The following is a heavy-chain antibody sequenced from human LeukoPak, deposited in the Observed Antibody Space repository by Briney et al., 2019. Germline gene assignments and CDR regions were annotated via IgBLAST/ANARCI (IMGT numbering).Heavy chain of an antibody. CDR1: GFTVSSNY. J-gene: IGHJ6*03. Sequence: WGSLRLSCAASGFTVSSNYMSWVRQAPGKGLEWVSIIYSGGSTYYADSVKGRFTISRDTSKNTLYLQMKSLRAEDTAVYYCARDRAGQQLISRKEYYYMDVWGKGTTVTISS. CDR2: IYSGGST. CDR3: ARDRAGQQLISRKEYYYMDV. D-gene: IGHD4-11*01. V-gene: IGHV3-66*01.